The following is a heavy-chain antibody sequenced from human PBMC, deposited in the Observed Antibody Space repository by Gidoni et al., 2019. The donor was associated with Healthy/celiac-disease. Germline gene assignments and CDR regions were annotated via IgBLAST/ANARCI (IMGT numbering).Heavy chain of an antibody. CDR3: ARVVPLGSHYFDY. Sequence: EVQLVESGGGLVKPGGSLRLSCAASGFTFSSYSMNWVRQAPGKGLEWVSSISSSSSYIYYADSVKGRFTISRDNAKNSLYLQMNSLRAEDTAVYYCARVVPLGSHYFDYWGQGTLVTVSS. V-gene: IGHV3-21*01. J-gene: IGHJ4*02. CDR1: GFTFSSYS. D-gene: IGHD7-27*01. CDR2: ISSSSSYI.